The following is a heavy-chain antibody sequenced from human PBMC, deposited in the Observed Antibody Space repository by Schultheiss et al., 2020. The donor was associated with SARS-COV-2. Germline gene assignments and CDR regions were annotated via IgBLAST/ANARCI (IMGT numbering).Heavy chain of an antibody. Sequence: GSLRLSCTVSGGSVSNGNYYWSWIRQPPGKRLEWIGYIYYSGSTNYNPSLKSRVTISVDTSKNQFSLRLSSVTAADTAVYYCAWGILGALDYWGQGTLVTVSS. J-gene: IGHJ4*02. CDR2: IYYSGST. CDR1: GGSVSNGNYY. V-gene: IGHV4-61*01. CDR3: AWGILGALDY. D-gene: IGHD3-16*01.